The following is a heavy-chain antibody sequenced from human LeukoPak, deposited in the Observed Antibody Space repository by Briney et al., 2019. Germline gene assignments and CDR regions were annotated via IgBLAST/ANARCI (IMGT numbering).Heavy chain of an antibody. J-gene: IGHJ3*02. CDR1: GFTLSYYW. Sequence: PGGSLRLSCAASGFTLSYYWISWVRQAPGKGLEWVANIQEDGSNKYYVGSVKGRFTISRDNAKNSVYLQMNSLRAEDTAVYYCAREARGTRAAFDIWGQGTVVTVS. CDR2: IQEDGSNK. D-gene: IGHD1-1*01. V-gene: IGHV3-7*01. CDR3: AREARGTRAAFDI.